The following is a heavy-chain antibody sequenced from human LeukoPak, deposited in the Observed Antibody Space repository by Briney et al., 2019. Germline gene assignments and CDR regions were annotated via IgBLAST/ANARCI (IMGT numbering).Heavy chain of an antibody. D-gene: IGHD6-13*01. V-gene: IGHV3-23*01. CDR3: AKVRIWPISAALDY. CDR1: GFSFSDYA. J-gene: IGHJ4*02. Sequence: PGGSLSLTCEASGFSFSDYAMTWIRQAPGKGLKWVSGISVSGDVTKYGDSVKGRFTISRDNSRNTLYLQLNSLRVEETAVYYCAKVRIWPISAALDYWGQGTLVTVSS. CDR2: ISVSGDVT.